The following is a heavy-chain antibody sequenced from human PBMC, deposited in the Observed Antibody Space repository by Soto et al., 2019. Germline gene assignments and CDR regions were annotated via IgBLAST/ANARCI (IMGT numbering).Heavy chain of an antibody. D-gene: IGHD4-17*01. CDR1: GYSFTRYG. Sequence: ASVKVSCKASGYSFTRYGIGWVRQAPGQGLEWMGWVDPNGGGSNSAQKFQGSVTMTWDTSITTAYLDLTRLTTNDTATYFCATWVDYGDFEGFDFWGQGTLVTAPQ. CDR3: ATWVDYGDFEGFDF. CDR2: VDPNGGGS. J-gene: IGHJ4*02. V-gene: IGHV1-2*04.